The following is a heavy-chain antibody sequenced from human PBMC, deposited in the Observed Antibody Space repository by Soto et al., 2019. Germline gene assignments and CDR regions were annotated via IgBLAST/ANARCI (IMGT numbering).Heavy chain of an antibody. CDR1: GDSVSSNSAA. D-gene: IGHD6-6*01. V-gene: IGHV6-1*01. Sequence: SPTLSLTCAISGDSVSSNSAAWNWIRQSPSRGLEWLGRTYYRSKWYNDYAVSVKSRITINPDTSKNQFSLQLNSVTPEDTAVYYCARTSIAARTYYYYYYMDVWGKGTTVTVSS. J-gene: IGHJ6*03. CDR3: ARTSIAARTYYYYYYMDV. CDR2: TYYRSKWYN.